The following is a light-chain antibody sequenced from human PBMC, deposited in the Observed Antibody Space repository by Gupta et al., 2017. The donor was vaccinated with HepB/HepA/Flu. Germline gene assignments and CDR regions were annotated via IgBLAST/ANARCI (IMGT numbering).Light chain of an antibody. Sequence: QLVLTQSPAASASLVASVKLTCTLSSGHSSYAIARHQQQPEKGPRYLMKLNSDGSHTKGDGIPDRFSGSSSGAERYLTISSLQSEDEADYYCQTWGTGIQVFGGGTKLTVL. CDR1: SGHSSYA. CDR2: LNSDGSH. CDR3: QTWGTGIQV. J-gene: IGLJ3*02. V-gene: IGLV4-69*01.